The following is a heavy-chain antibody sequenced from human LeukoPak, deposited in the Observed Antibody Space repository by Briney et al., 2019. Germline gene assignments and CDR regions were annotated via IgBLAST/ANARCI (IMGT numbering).Heavy chain of an antibody. CDR3: ASILWFGELYAFDY. V-gene: IGHV4-38-2*02. J-gene: IGHJ4*02. Sequence: SETLSLTCTVSGYSISSGYYWGWIRQPPGKGLEWIGSIYYSGSTYYNPSLKSRVTISVDTSKNQFSLKLSSVTAADAAVYYCASILWFGELYAFDYWGQGTLVTVSS. D-gene: IGHD3-10*01. CDR2: IYYSGST. CDR1: GYSISSGYY.